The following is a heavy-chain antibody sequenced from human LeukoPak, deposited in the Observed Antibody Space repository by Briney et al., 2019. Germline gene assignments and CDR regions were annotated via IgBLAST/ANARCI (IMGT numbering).Heavy chain of an antibody. CDR1: GYRFTSYG. CDR2: ISAYNGNT. V-gene: IGHV1-18*01. Sequence: GAPVKVSCKASGYRFTSYGISWVRQAPGQGLEWMGWISAYNGNTNYAQKLQGRVTMTTDTSTSTAYMELRSLRSDDTAVYYCARGGDGDILTGLVFDYWGQGTLVTVSS. D-gene: IGHD3-9*01. CDR3: ARGGDGDILTGLVFDY. J-gene: IGHJ4*02.